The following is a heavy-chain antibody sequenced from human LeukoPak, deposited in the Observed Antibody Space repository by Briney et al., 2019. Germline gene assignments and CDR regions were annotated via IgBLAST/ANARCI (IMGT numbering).Heavy chain of an antibody. J-gene: IGHJ4*02. CDR3: ARVVVQGYGDSFDF. CDR2: ISYSGST. Sequence: SETLSLTCTVSGASISSYYWSWIRQPPGKGLEWIGYISYSGSTNYNPSLKSRVTMSVDTSKNQFSLNLSSVTAADTAVYYCARVVVQGYGDSFDFWGQGTLVTVSS. V-gene: IGHV4-59*01. CDR1: GASISSYY. D-gene: IGHD4-17*01.